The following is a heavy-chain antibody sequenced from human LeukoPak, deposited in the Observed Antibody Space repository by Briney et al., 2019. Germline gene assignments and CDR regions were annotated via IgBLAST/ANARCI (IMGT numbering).Heavy chain of an antibody. CDR3: ARDRRFYGSGNSYYFDY. V-gene: IGHV4-38-2*02. J-gene: IGHJ4*02. CDR2: MYHSGST. CDR1: GYSIGSGYY. D-gene: IGHD3-10*01. Sequence: SETLSLTCTVSGYSIGSGYYWGWIRQPPGKGLEWLGRMYHSGSTYYNPSLKSRVTTSVDISKNQFSLRLSSMTAADTVVYYCARDRRFYGSGNSYYFDYWGQGTLVTVSS.